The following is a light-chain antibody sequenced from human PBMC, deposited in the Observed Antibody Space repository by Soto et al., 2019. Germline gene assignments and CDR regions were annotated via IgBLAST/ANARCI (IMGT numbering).Light chain of an antibody. CDR2: GAS. Sequence: EIVLTQSPGTLSLSPGERATLSCRASQTVRNNYLAWYQQKPGQAPRLVIYGASNRATGIPDRFSASGSGTDFTLTISSLQSEDFAVYYCQQYNNWPLTFGGGTKVDIK. V-gene: IGKV3-20*01. CDR3: QQYNNWPLT. CDR1: QTVRNNY. J-gene: IGKJ4*01.